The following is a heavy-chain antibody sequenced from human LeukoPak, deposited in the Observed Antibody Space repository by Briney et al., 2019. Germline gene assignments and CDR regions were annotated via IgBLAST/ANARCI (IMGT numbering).Heavy chain of an antibody. Sequence: GSLRLSCAASGFTFSSYAMSWVRQPPGKGLEWIGEINHSGSTNYNPSLKSRVTISVDTSKNQFSLKLSSVTAADTAVYYCARAETYYDFWSGTPSTYYFDYWGQGTLVTVSS. CDR2: INHSGST. CDR3: ARAETYYDFWSGTPSTYYFDY. J-gene: IGHJ4*02. D-gene: IGHD3-3*01. V-gene: IGHV4-34*01. CDR1: GFTFSSYA.